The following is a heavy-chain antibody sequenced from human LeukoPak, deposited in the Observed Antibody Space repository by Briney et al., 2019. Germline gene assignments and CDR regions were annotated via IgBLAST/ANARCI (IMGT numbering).Heavy chain of an antibody. V-gene: IGHV3-74*01. CDR2: INTDGSTT. CDR1: GFIFSSYW. J-gene: IGHJ4*02. Sequence: GVSLRLSCAASGFIFSSYWMHWVRQVPGKGLVWVSRINTDGSTTSYADSVKGRFTISRDNAKNTLYLQMNSLRAEDTGVYYCTIDLTGPFDDWGQGTLVTVSS. D-gene: IGHD3-9*01. CDR3: TIDLTGPFDD.